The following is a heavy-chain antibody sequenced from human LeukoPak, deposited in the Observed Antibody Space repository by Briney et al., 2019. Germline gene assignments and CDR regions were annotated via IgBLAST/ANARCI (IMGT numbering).Heavy chain of an antibody. Sequence: SETLSLTCAVYGGSFSGYYWSWIRQPPGKGLEWIGEISHSGSTNYNPSLKSRVTISVDTSKNQFSLKLSSVTAADTAVYYCGGGNSVSAYDYWGQGTLVTVSS. V-gene: IGHV4-34*01. CDR2: ISHSGST. D-gene: IGHD4-23*01. CDR1: GGSFSGYY. CDR3: GGGNSVSAYDY. J-gene: IGHJ4*02.